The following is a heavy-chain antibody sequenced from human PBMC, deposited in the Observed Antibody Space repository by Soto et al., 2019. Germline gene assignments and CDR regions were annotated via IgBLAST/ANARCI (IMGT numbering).Heavy chain of an antibody. J-gene: IGHJ1*01. Sequence: EVQLVESGGGLVKPGGSLRLSCAASGFTFSSYSMNWVRQAPGKGLEWFSSISSSSSYIYYADSVKGRFTISRDNAKNSLYLKMNSMRAEDTAVYYCARKETYYYDSSCYYFAEYFQHWGQGTLVTVSS. CDR1: GFTFSSYS. D-gene: IGHD3-22*01. V-gene: IGHV3-21*01. CDR3: ARKETYYYDSSCYYFAEYFQH. CDR2: ISSSSSYI.